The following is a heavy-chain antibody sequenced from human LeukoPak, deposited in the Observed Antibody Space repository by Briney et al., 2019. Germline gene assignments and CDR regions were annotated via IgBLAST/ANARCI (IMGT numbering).Heavy chain of an antibody. J-gene: IGHJ5*02. V-gene: IGHV4-4*02. CDR1: GGSISSSNW. CDR3: ARHMSDMSYYDILTGPPSWFDP. Sequence: SETLSLTCAVSGGSISSSNWWSWVRQPPGKGLEWIGEIYHSGSTYYNPSLKSRVTISVDTSKNQFSLKLSSVTAADTAVYYCARHMSDMSYYDILTGPPSWFDPWGQGTLVTVSS. CDR2: IYHSGST. D-gene: IGHD3-9*01.